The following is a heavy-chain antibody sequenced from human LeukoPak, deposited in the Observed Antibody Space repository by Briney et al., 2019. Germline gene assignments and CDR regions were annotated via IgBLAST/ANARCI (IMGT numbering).Heavy chain of an antibody. V-gene: IGHV4-61*01. CDR1: GGSVSSNTYH. CDR3: ARFKSSGWYYFDY. J-gene: IGHJ4*02. CDR2: IYHTGAT. D-gene: IGHD6-19*01. Sequence: SSETLSLTCSASGGSVSSNTYHWSWIRQPPGKGLEWIGYIYHTGATNYNPSLKSRVTISLDTSKNQFSLKLSSVTAADTAVYFCARFKSSGWYYFDYWGQGTLVTVSS.